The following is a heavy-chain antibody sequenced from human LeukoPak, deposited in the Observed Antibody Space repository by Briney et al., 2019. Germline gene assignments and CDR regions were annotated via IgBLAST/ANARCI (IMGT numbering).Heavy chain of an antibody. CDR3: AKREVRGAMAYYFEY. CDR1: GFTFNSYA. D-gene: IGHD3-10*01. Sequence: GGSLRLSCAASGFTFNSYAMSWVRQAPGTGLEWVSAISSTGGSTYYADSAKGRFTISRDNSKNTLHLQMSSLRAEDTAVYYCAKREVRGAMAYYFEYWGQGTLVTVSS. V-gene: IGHV3-23*01. CDR2: ISSTGGST. J-gene: IGHJ4*02.